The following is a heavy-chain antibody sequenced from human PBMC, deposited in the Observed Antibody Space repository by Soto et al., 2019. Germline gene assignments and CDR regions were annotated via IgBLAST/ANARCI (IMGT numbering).Heavy chain of an antibody. D-gene: IGHD3-10*01. J-gene: IGHJ4*02. CDR1: GGSISSDY. CDR2: IYYSGSI. Sequence: SETLSLTCTVSGGSISSDYWSWIRQPPGKGLEWIGFIYYSGSINYNPSFESRVAISVDTSKNQFSLKLTSVTAADTAVYYCATYGSGSYYFDYWGQGTLVTVSS. V-gene: IGHV4-59*01. CDR3: ATYGSGSYYFDY.